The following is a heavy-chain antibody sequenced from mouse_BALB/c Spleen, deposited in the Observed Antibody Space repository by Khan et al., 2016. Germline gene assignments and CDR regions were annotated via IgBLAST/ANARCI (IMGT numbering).Heavy chain of an antibody. CDR2: ISSGSSTI. CDR1: GFTFSSFG. CDR3: ARNGARNSYAMDY. Sequence: EVELVESGGGLVQPGGSRKLSCAASGFTFSSFGMHWVRQAPEKGLEWVAYISSGSSTIYYADTVKGRFTISRDNPNHTLFLQMTSLTSEDSAMYDCARNGARNSYAMDYWGQGTSVTVSS. V-gene: IGHV5-17*02. J-gene: IGHJ4*01.